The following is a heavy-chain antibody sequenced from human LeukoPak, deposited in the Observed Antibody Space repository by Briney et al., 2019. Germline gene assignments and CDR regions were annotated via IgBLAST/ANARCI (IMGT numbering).Heavy chain of an antibody. CDR2: IYTSGST. CDR1: GGSISSYY. Sequence: SEALSLTCTVSGGSISSYYWSWIRQPAGKGLEWIGRIYTSGSTNYNPSLKSRVTMSVDTSKNQFSLKLSSVTAADTAVYYCARGRYDSSGYYLPPDYWGQGTLVTVSS. D-gene: IGHD3-22*01. V-gene: IGHV4-4*07. J-gene: IGHJ4*02. CDR3: ARGRYDSSGYYLPPDY.